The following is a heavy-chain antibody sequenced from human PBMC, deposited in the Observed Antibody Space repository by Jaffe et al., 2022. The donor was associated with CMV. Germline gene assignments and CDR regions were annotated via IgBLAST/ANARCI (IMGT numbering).Heavy chain of an antibody. D-gene: IGHD1-20*01. CDR2: IYPDDSDT. J-gene: IGHJ3*02. V-gene: IGHV5-51*01. CDR1: GYSFTSHW. Sequence: EVQLVQSGAEVKKPGESLRISCKGSGYSFTSHWIGWVRQKPGKGLEWMGIIYPDDSDTRYSPSFQGQVTMSVDKSITTAYLQWSGLKASDTAMYYCARLEKITEVGINRVRAFDIWGQGTMVTVSS. CDR3: ARLEKITEVGINRVRAFDI.